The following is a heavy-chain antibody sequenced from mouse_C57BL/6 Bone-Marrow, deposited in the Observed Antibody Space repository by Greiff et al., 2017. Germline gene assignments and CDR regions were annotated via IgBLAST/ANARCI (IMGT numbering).Heavy chain of an antibody. CDR1: GYTFTNYW. J-gene: IGHJ4*01. D-gene: IGHD2-4*01. V-gene: IGHV1-64*01. CDR2: MHPNGGSP. Sequence: QVQLQQPGAELVKPGASVKLSCKASGYTFTNYWMHWVKQRPGQGLEWIGMMHPNGGSPDYNEKFKSEATLSVDKSSRTAYMELSSLTSEDSAVYYWASSYDYGVYTMDFWGRGTSVTVSS. CDR3: ASSYDYGVYTMDF.